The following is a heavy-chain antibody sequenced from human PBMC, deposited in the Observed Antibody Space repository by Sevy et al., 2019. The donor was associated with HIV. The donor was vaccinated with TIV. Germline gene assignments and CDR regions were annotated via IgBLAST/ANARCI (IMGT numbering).Heavy chain of an antibody. CDR2: ISSSSSTI. Sequence: GGSLRLSCAASGFTFSSYSMNWVRQAPGKGLEWVSYISSSSSTIYYADSVKGRFTISRDNAKNSLYLQMNSLRDEDRTVYYYGRLSYYYDSSGSYGIDVWGQGTTVTVSS. D-gene: IGHD3-22*01. CDR1: GFTFSSYS. J-gene: IGHJ6*02. V-gene: IGHV3-48*02. CDR3: GRLSYYYDSSGSYGIDV.